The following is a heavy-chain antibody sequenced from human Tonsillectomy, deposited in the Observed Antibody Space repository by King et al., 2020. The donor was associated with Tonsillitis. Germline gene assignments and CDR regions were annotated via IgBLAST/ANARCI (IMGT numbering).Heavy chain of an antibody. CDR1: GYSFTSYW. CDR3: ARLDRDKYDSSGYKTSYFYGMDV. J-gene: IGHJ6*02. Sequence: VQLVESGAEVKKPGESLTISCTGSGYSFTSYWIGWVRQLPGKGLEWMGVIHPTDSDTRYSPSFQGQVTISADKSISTAYLQWSSLKASDTAMYYCARLDRDKYDSSGYKTSYFYGMDVWGQGTTVTVSS. CDR2: IHPTDSDT. D-gene: IGHD3-22*01. V-gene: IGHV5-51*01.